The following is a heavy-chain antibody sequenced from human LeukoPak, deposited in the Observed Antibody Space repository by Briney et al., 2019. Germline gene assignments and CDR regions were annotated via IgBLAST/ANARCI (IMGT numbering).Heavy chain of an antibody. D-gene: IGHD3-22*01. CDR2: ISFDGTDA. CDR3: ARGYYYDSSGYYNQNLPGDNWFDP. CDR1: GFTFSSYA. V-gene: IGHV3-30*04. J-gene: IGHJ5*02. Sequence: GGSLRLSCAASGFTFSSYAIHWVRQAPGKGLEWVAVISFDGTDAFYADSVKGRFTISRDNSKNTLYLQMNSLRAEDTAVYYCARGYYYDSSGYYNQNLPGDNWFDPWGQGTLVTVSS.